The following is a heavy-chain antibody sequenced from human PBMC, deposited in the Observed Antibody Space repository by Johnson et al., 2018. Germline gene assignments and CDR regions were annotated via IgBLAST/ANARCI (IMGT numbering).Heavy chain of an antibody. Sequence: VQLQESGGGLVKPGGSLRLSCAASGFTFSSYSMNWVRQAPGKGLEWISFITHGSDTRYYADSVKGRFTISRDNAKNSLYLQMNSLRAEETAVYYCARGVRGRYLDVWGKGTTVTVSA. J-gene: IGHJ6*04. CDR2: ITHGSDTR. CDR1: GFTFSSYS. V-gene: IGHV3-21*05. D-gene: IGHD3-10*01. CDR3: ARGVRGRYLDV.